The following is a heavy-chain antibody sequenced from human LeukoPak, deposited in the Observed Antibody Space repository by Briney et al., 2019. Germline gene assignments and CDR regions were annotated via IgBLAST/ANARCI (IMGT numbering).Heavy chain of an antibody. CDR2: ISSSGSTI. J-gene: IGHJ3*02. Sequence: GGSLRLSCAASGFTFTSYNMNWVRQAPGKGLEWISFISSSGSTIYYADSVKGRFTMSRDNGNNSVYLQINSPRAEDTAVYFCARDREKFGSVDVFEIWGQGTTVTVSS. V-gene: IGHV3-48*04. CDR3: ARDREKFGSVDVFEI. D-gene: IGHD3-10*01. CDR1: GFTFTSYN.